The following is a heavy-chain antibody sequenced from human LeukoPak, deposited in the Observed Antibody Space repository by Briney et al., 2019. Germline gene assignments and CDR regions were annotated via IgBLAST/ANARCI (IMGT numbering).Heavy chain of an antibody. J-gene: IGHJ4*02. CDR1: GGSISSYY. CDR3: ARGCSSTSCYGLYYFDY. CDR2: IYYSGST. V-gene: IGHV4-59*01. D-gene: IGHD2-2*01. Sequence: PSETLSLTCTVSGGSISSYYWSWIRQPPGKGLEWIGYIYYSGSTNYNPSLKSRVTISVDTSKNQFSLKLSSVTAADKAVYYCARGCSSTSCYGLYYFDYWGQGTLVTVSS.